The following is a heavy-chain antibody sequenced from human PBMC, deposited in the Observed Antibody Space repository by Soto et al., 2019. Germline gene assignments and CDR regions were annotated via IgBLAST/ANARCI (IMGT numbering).Heavy chain of an antibody. V-gene: IGHV1-18*01. D-gene: IGHD2-2*01. CDR1: GYTFTSYG. Sequence: ASVKVSCKASGYTFTSYGISWVRQAPGQGLEWMGWISAYNGNTNYAQKLQGRVTMTTDTSTSTAYMELRSLRSDDTAVYYCARDSGVPGYCSSTSCLDAFDIWGQGTMVTVS. J-gene: IGHJ3*02. CDR3: ARDSGVPGYCSSTSCLDAFDI. CDR2: ISAYNGNT.